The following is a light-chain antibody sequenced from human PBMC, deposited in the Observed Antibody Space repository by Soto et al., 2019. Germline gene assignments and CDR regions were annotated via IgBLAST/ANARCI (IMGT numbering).Light chain of an antibody. CDR1: QSVSSN. CDR2: GAS. CDR3: QQYNNWPPSWT. V-gene: IGKV3-15*01. J-gene: IGKJ1*01. Sequence: EIVMTQSPATLSVSPGERATLSCRASQSVSSNLAWYQQKPGQAPRLLIYGASTRATGIPARFSGSGSGTEFTLPISRLQSEDFAFYYCQQYNNWPPSWTFGQGTKVEIK.